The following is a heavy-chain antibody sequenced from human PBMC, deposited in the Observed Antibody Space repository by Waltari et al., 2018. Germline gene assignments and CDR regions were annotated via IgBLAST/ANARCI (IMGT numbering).Heavy chain of an antibody. CDR1: GFIFTDYW. CDR2: INQEGSKK. J-gene: IGHJ6*02. Sequence: EVQVVESGGGLVQPGGSLRLSCAASGFIFTDYWMNWVRQAPGKGLEWVANINQEGSKKYYVGAVRGRFTISRDNAKNSLDLQMNSLRAEDTAVYYCARAMDVWGQGTTVTVSS. V-gene: IGHV3-7*04. CDR3: ARAMDV.